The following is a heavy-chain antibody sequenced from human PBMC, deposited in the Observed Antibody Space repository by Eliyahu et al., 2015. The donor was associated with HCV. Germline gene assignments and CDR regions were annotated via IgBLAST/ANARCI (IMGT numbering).Heavy chain of an antibody. D-gene: IGHD2-8*01. V-gene: IGHV4-4*07. Sequence: QVQLQESGPGLVKPSETLSLICTVSGGSISDSYWSWLRQPAGKDLEWIGRVYVSGSTDYNPSLKSRVTMSVDTSKSQFSLNLSSVTAADTAMYYCARDVSHVDYWGQGILVTVSS. CDR2: VYVSGST. CDR1: GGSISDSY. J-gene: IGHJ4*02. CDR3: ARDVSHVDY.